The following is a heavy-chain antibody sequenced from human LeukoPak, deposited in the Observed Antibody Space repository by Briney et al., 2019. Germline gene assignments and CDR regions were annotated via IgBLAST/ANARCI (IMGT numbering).Heavy chain of an antibody. CDR3: ARGPYYYDSSGYID. Sequence: SETLSLTCAVYGGSFSGYYWSWIRQPPGKGLEWIGEINHSGSTNYNPSLKSRVTISVDTSKNQFSLKLSSVTAADTAVYYCARGPYYYDSSGYIDWGQGTLVTVSS. J-gene: IGHJ4*02. CDR2: INHSGST. CDR1: GGSFSGYY. D-gene: IGHD3-22*01. V-gene: IGHV4-34*01.